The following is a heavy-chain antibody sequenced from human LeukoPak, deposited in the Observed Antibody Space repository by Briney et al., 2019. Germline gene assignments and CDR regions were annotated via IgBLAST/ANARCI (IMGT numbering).Heavy chain of an antibody. D-gene: IGHD5-24*01. Sequence: SETLSLTCAVYGGSFSGYYWSWIRQPPGKGLEWIGEINHSGSTNYNPSLKSRVTISVDTSKNQFSLKLSSVTAADTAVYYCASGRDGYNYGRNWFDPWGQGTLVTVSS. V-gene: IGHV4-34*01. J-gene: IGHJ5*02. CDR3: ASGRDGYNYGRNWFDP. CDR2: INHSGST. CDR1: GGSFSGYY.